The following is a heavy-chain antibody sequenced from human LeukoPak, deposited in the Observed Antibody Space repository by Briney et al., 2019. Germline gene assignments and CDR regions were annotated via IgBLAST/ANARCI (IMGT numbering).Heavy chain of an antibody. V-gene: IGHV3-21*01. CDR1: GFTFSSYA. Sequence: PGGSLRLSCAASGFTFSSYAMSWVRQAPGKGLEWVSSISSSRSYIYYADSVKGRFTISRDNAKNSLYLQMNSLGAEDTAVYYCARDLTFTYAWGQGTLVTVSS. J-gene: IGHJ5*02. CDR3: ARDLTFTYA. D-gene: IGHD3-16*01. CDR2: ISSSRSYI.